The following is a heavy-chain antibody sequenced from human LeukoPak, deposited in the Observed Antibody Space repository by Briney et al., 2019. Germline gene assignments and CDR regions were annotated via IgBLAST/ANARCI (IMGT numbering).Heavy chain of an antibody. D-gene: IGHD3-3*01. J-gene: IGHJ3*02. CDR1: GGSISSGNYY. V-gene: IGHV4-30-2*01. CDR3: ASAFYDFWSGSPSAFDI. Sequence: SETLSLTCTVSGGSISSGNYYWSWIRQPPRKGLEWIGYIYHSGSTYYNPSLKSRATISVDRSKNQFSLKLSSVTAADTAVYYCASAFYDFWSGSPSAFDIWGQGTMVTVSS. CDR2: IYHSGST.